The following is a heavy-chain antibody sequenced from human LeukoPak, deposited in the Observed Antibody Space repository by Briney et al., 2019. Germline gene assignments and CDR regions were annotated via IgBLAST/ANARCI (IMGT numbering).Heavy chain of an antibody. V-gene: IGHV3-23*01. D-gene: IGHD3-22*01. CDR3: AKGQNLYYYDSSGYYPFDY. J-gene: IGHJ4*02. CDR2: ISGSGGST. Sequence: GGSLRLSCAASGFTFSSYAMSWVRQAPGKGLEWVSAISGSGGSTYYADSVKGRFTISRDNSKNTLYLQMNSLRAEDTAVYYCAKGQNLYYYDSSGYYPFDYWGQGTLVTVSS. CDR1: GFTFSSYA.